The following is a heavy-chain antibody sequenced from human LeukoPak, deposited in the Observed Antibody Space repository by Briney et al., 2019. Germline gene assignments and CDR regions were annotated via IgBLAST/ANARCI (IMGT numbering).Heavy chain of an antibody. CDR1: GYTFTSYG. D-gene: IGHD3-22*01. Sequence: ASVKVSFKASGYTFTSYGISWVRQAPGQGLEWMGRISAYNGNTNYVQKFQGRVTMTTDTSTSTAHMELRSLRSDDTAVYYCARDPHYYDSSGYYYPEYFQHWGQGTLVTVSS. CDR2: ISAYNGNT. CDR3: ARDPHYYDSSGYYYPEYFQH. J-gene: IGHJ1*01. V-gene: IGHV1-18*01.